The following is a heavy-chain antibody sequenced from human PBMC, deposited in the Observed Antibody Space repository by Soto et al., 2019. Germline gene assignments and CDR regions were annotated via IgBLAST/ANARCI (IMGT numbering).Heavy chain of an antibody. Sequence: PGESLKISCKGSGYSFTSYWISWVRQMPGKGLEWMGRIDPSDSYTNYSPSFQGHVTISADKSISTASLQWSSLKASDTAMYYCARPVEYYDSSGYDPYNWFYPRGQGTLVTVSS. J-gene: IGHJ5*02. CDR2: IDPSDSYT. V-gene: IGHV5-10-1*01. CDR3: ARPVEYYDSSGYDPYNWFYP. CDR1: GYSFTSYW. D-gene: IGHD3-22*01.